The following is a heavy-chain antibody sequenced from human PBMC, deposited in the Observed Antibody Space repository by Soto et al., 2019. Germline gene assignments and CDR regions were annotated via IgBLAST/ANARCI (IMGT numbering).Heavy chain of an antibody. J-gene: IGHJ4*02. CDR2: MNPNSGNT. D-gene: IGHD4-17*01. V-gene: IGHV1-8*01. CDR1: GYTFTSHD. Sequence: QVQLVQSGTEVKKPGASVKVSCKASGYTFTSHDINWVRQATGQGLEWMGWMNPNSGNTGYAQKFQGRVTMTRHTSISTAYMELSSLRSEDTAVYYCARWDYGVYARFDYWGQGTLVTVSS. CDR3: ARWDYGVYARFDY.